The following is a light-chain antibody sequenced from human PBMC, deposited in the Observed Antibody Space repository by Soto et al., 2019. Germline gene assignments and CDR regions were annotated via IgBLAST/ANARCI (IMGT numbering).Light chain of an antibody. V-gene: IGKV3-15*01. J-gene: IGKJ2*01. CDR1: QRVSSH. CDR3: QQYQTWPFP. CDR2: AAS. Sequence: ELVMPQSPATLSVSPGEGATLSCRANQRVSSHLAWYQHKPGQAPRLLIHAASTRAPGIPARFSGSGSGTEFTLTISSLQSEDFAVYYCQQYQTWPFPFGQGTKLEIK.